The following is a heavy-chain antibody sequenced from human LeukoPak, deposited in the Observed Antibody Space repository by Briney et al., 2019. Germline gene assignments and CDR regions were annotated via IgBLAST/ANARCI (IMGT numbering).Heavy chain of an antibody. J-gene: IGHJ5*02. CDR3: ARDNVAGGGYDWPTGWFDP. Sequence: ASVKVSCKASEGTFSSYAISWVRQAPGQGLEWMGGIIPIFGTANYAQKFQGRVTITADESTSTAYMELSSLRSEDTAVYYCARDNVAGGGYDWPTGWFDPWGQGTLVTVSS. V-gene: IGHV1-69*13. CDR2: IIPIFGTA. D-gene: IGHD5-12*01. CDR1: EGTFSSYA.